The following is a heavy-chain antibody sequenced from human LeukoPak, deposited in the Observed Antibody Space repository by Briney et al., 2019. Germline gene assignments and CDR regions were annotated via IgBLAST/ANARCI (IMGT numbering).Heavy chain of an antibody. CDR3: AKRGVVIRVILVGFHKEAYYFES. CDR2: ISDSGGST. CDR1: GITLSNYG. D-gene: IGHD3/OR15-3a*01. Sequence: GGSLRLSCAVSGITLSNYGMSWVRQAPGKGLEWVAGISDSGGSTNYADSVKGPFTISRDNPKNTIYLHMNSLRAEATAVYFCAKRGVVIRVILVGFHKEAYYFESWGQGALVTVSS. J-gene: IGHJ4*02. V-gene: IGHV3-23*01.